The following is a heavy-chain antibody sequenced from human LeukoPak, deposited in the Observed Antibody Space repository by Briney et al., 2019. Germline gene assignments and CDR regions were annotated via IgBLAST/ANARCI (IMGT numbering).Heavy chain of an antibody. CDR3: TRGGSPPEALGDAFDM. V-gene: IGHV3-74*01. D-gene: IGHD1-26*01. CDR1: GFTFSRYW. Sequence: TGGSLRLSCAASGFTFSRYWMHWVRQAPGKGLVRVSRINNDGRSTIYADSVKGRFTISRDNAKSTLYLQMNSLRAEDTAVYYCTRGGSPPEALGDAFDMWGQGTMVTVSS. J-gene: IGHJ3*02. CDR2: INNDGRST.